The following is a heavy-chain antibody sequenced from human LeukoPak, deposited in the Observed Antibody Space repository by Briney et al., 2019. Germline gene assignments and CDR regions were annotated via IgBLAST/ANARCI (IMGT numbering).Heavy chain of an antibody. Sequence: GGSLRLSCAASGLTFSSYWMLWVRQAPGKGLEWVAVISYDGSNKYYADSVKGRFTISRDNSKNTLYLQMNSLRAEDTAVYYCAREWELGAFDIWGQGPMVTVSS. CDR1: GLTFSSYW. CDR2: ISYDGSNK. V-gene: IGHV3-30-3*01. J-gene: IGHJ3*02. CDR3: AREWELGAFDI. D-gene: IGHD1-26*01.